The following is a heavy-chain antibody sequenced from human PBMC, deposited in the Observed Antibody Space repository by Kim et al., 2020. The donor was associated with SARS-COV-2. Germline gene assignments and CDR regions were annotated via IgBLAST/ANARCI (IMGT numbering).Heavy chain of an antibody. CDR3: VKDQAPAGSYGMDV. V-gene: IGHV3-23*01. CDR1: GFTFSTYA. J-gene: IGHJ6*02. D-gene: IGHD6-13*01. Sequence: GGSLRLSCAASGFTFSTYAMSWVRQAPGKGLEWVSAIIDTGDNTYYADSVKGRFTISRDNSKNTLYLQMNSLRGEDTAVYYCVKDQAPAGSYGMDVWGHGTTVTVSS. CDR2: IIDTGDNT.